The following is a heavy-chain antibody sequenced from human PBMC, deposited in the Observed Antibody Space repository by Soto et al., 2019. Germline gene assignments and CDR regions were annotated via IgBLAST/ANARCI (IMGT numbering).Heavy chain of an antibody. CDR3: ASQSAAGTFPDYNWFDP. CDR1: GGSFSGYY. CDR2: IHHSGST. D-gene: IGHD6-13*01. Sequence: SETLSLTCAVYGGSFSGYYWSWIRQPPGKGLEWIGEIHHSGSTNYNPSLKSRVTISVDTSKNQFSLKLSSVTAADTAVYYCASQSAAGTFPDYNWFDPWGQGTLVTVSS. J-gene: IGHJ5*02. V-gene: IGHV4-34*01.